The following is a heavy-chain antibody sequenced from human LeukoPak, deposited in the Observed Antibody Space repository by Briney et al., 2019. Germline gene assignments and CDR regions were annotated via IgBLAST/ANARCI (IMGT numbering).Heavy chain of an antibody. Sequence: ASVKVSCKASGYTFTGYYMHWVRQAPGQGLEWMGWINPNSGGTHYAQKPQGRVTMIKETSTSTAYMELGSLRSDDTAVYYCARDLEGYCSGGTCYFDYWGQGTLVTVSS. CDR1: GYTFTGYY. V-gene: IGHV1-2*02. D-gene: IGHD2-15*01. J-gene: IGHJ4*02. CDR2: INPNSGGT. CDR3: ARDLEGYCSGGTCYFDY.